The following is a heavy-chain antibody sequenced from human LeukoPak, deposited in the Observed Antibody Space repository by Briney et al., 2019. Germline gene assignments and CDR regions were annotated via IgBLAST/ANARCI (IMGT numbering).Heavy chain of an antibody. CDR1: GFTFSSYA. D-gene: IGHD2-2*02. Sequence: GGSLRLSCAASGFTFSSYAMSWVRQAPGRGLEWVSTISGSGDSTYYADSVKGRFTITRDNSKNTLYLQMNSLRPEDTAVYYCPKGCASTSCYTSEYWGQGTLVTVSS. CDR3: PKGCASTSCYTSEY. V-gene: IGHV3-23*01. J-gene: IGHJ4*02. CDR2: ISGSGDST.